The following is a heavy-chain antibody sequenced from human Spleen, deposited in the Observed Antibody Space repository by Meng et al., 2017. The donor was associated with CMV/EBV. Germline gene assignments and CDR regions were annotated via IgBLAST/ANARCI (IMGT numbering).Heavy chain of an antibody. CDR2: IYPGDSDT. J-gene: IGHJ4*02. D-gene: IGHD1-26*01. V-gene: IGHV5-51*01. Sequence: KVSCKGSGYSFTSYWIGWVRQMPGKGLEWMGIIYPGDSDTRYSPSFQGQVTISADKSISTAYLQWSSLKASYTAMYYCARWVVGANYYFDYWGQGTLVTVSS. CDR3: ARWVVGANYYFDY. CDR1: GYSFTSYW.